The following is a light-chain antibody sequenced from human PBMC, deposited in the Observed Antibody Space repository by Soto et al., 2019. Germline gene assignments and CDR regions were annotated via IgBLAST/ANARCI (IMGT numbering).Light chain of an antibody. CDR2: GAS. CDR1: QSVSTN. Sequence: EIVLAQSPGTLSLSPGDRATLSCRASQSVSTNLAWFQQKPGQTPRLLIYGASTRATGIPARFSGSGSGTDFTLTISRLEPEDVAVYYCQQYEAVVTFGQGTKVDI. J-gene: IGKJ1*01. CDR3: QQYEAVVT. V-gene: IGKV3-20*01.